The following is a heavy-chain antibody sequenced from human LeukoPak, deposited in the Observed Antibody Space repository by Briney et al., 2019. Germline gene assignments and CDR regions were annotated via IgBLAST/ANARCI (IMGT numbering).Heavy chain of an antibody. CDR1: GGSISSSTDF. CDR2: VSSSGTT. Sequence: PSETLSLSCTVSGGSISSSTDFWAWIRQPPGKGLEYIGSVSSSGTTFSNPSLKSRLTISVDTSKDQFSLRMTSVTAADTAVYYCARHPHRSWGLYWYFDLWGRGALGIVSS. D-gene: IGHD6-13*01. V-gene: IGHV4-39*01. J-gene: IGHJ2*01. CDR3: ARHPHRSWGLYWYFDL.